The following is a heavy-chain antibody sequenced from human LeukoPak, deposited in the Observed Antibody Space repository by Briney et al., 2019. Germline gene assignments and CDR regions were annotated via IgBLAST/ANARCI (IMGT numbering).Heavy chain of an antibody. CDR3: AKANPTPRGVNFDY. Sequence: GGSLRPSCAASGFTFSRSAVSWVRQAPGKGLEWLSTINGGGGATYYADSVTGRFTISSDASQNTLYLQMNSLRTEDTAVYYCAKANPTPRGVNFDYWGRGTLVTVSS. V-gene: IGHV3-23*01. CDR2: INGGGGAT. D-gene: IGHD3-10*01. CDR1: GFTFSRSA. J-gene: IGHJ4*02.